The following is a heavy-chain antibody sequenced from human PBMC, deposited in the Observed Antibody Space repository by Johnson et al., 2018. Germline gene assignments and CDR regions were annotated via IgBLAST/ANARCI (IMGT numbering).Heavy chain of an antibody. Sequence: EVQLQESGGGLVQPGGSLRLSCAGSGFIFDDYAMHWVRQPPGKGLEWVSGISWNSGDIGYADSVKGRFTISRDNAKNSLYLQMNSLRPEDTALYYWVKDVGFRRGWFHYYYYGMEVWGLGTTVTVSS. D-gene: IGHD6-19*01. V-gene: IGHV3-9*01. CDR1: GFIFDDYA. CDR2: ISWNSGDI. J-gene: IGHJ6*02. CDR3: VKDVGFRRGWFHYYYYGMEV.